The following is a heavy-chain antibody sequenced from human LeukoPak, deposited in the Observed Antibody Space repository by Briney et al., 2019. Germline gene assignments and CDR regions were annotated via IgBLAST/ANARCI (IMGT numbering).Heavy chain of an antibody. J-gene: IGHJ3*02. D-gene: IGHD5-18*01. CDR3: ARDVKVQLWLPGAFDI. Sequence: GASVKVSCKASGYTFTSYGISWVRQAPGQGLEWMGWISAYNGNTNYAQKLQGRVTMTTDTSTSTAYMELRSLRSDDTAVYYCARDVKVQLWLPGAFDIWGQGTMVTASS. CDR1: GYTFTSYG. CDR2: ISAYNGNT. V-gene: IGHV1-18*04.